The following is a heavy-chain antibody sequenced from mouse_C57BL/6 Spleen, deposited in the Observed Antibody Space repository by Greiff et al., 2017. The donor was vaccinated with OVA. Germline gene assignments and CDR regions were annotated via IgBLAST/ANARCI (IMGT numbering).Heavy chain of an antibody. J-gene: IGHJ4*01. CDR3: VRSQLTGSMDY. CDR2: IYPGDGDT. V-gene: IGHV1-82*01. CDR1: GYAFSSSW. D-gene: IGHD4-1*01. Sequence: VQLQQSGPELVKPGASVKISCKASGYAFSSSWMNWVKQRPGKGLEWIGRIYPGDGDTNYNGKFKGKATLTADKSSSTAYMQLSSLTSEDSAVYFCVRSQLTGSMDYWGQGTSVTVSS.